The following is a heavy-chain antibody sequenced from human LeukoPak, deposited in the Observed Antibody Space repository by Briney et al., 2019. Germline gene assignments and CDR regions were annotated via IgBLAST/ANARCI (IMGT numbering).Heavy chain of an antibody. CDR3: TRDLYSYGY. CDR1: GGSISSYY. Sequence: SETLSLTCTVSGGSISSYYWSWIRQPPGKGLEWIGYIYYSGRTNYNPSLKSRVTISVDTSKNQFSLRLSSVTPADTAVYYCTRDLYSYGYWGQGTLVTVSS. V-gene: IGHV4-59*01. CDR2: IYYSGRT. D-gene: IGHD5-18*01. J-gene: IGHJ4*02.